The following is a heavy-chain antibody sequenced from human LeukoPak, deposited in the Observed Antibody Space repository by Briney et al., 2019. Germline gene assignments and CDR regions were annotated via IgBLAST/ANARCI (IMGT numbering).Heavy chain of an antibody. CDR1: GGSISSYY. CDR2: IYYSGST. V-gene: IGHV4-59*01. J-gene: IGHJ6*02. Sequence: SETLSLTCTVSGGSISSYYWSWIRQPPGKGLEWIGYIYYSGSTNYNPSLKSRVTISVDTSKNQFSLKLSSVTVADTAVYYCARVGGSGWAPRYYYYGMDVWGQGTTVTVSS. D-gene: IGHD2-15*01. CDR3: ARVGGSGWAPRYYYYGMDV.